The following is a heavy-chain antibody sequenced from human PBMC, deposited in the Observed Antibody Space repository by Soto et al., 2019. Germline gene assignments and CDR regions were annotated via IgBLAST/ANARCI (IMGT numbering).Heavy chain of an antibody. CDR2: ISASGASI. D-gene: IGHD5-12*01. Sequence: EEQLLQSGGGLVQPGGSLRLSCAASGFSFNVYAMSWIRQAPGKGLEWVSGISASGASIHYADSVKGRFIVSRDNSNNALYLQMSSLRVEDTAMYYCTKDWVVVSTIPHLWGQGTRVTVSS. V-gene: IGHV3-23*01. CDR1: GFSFNVYA. J-gene: IGHJ5*02. CDR3: TKDWVVVSTIPHL.